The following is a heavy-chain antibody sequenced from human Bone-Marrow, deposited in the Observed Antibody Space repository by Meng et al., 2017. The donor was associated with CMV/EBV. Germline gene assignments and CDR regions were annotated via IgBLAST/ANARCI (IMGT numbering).Heavy chain of an antibody. J-gene: IGHJ5*02. CDR3: ARHPDP. V-gene: IGHV3-48*03. Sequence: GESLKISCAASGFIFSSYEMNWVRQAPGKGLEWVSFISSSGGTIYYADSVKGRFTISRDNAKNSLYLQMNSLRAEDTAVYYCARHPDPWGEATLGTSSS. CDR1: GFIFSSYE. CDR2: ISSSGGTI.